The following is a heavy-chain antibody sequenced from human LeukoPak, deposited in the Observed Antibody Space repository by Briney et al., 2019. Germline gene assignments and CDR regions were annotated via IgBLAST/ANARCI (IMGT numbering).Heavy chain of an antibody. V-gene: IGHV3-7*01. D-gene: IGHD5-12*01. CDR1: GFTFSNYK. Sequence: GGSLRLSCSASGFTFSNYKMNWVRQAPGKGLEWVAHINQDGSEEHYMDSVKARFIISRDNAKNSLSLQMDSLRAEDTAVYYCVRDGGVSGYDLLDYWGQGTLVTVSS. CDR2: INQDGSEE. J-gene: IGHJ4*02. CDR3: VRDGGVSGYDLLDY.